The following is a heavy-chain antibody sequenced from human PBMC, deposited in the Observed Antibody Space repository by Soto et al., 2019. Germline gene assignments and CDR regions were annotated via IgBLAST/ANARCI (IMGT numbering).Heavy chain of an antibody. D-gene: IGHD1-26*01. V-gene: IGHV3-33*01. CDR3: ARDQAAKRRSYVLSF. CDR2: IWYDGSNK. Sequence: PGGSLRLSCASSGFTFSSYGMHWVRQAPGRGLEWVAVIWYDGSNKYYADSVKGRFTISRDNSKNTLYLQMNSLRAEDTAVYYCARDQAAKRRSYVLSFWGQGTLVTVSS. CDR1: GFTFSSYG. J-gene: IGHJ4*02.